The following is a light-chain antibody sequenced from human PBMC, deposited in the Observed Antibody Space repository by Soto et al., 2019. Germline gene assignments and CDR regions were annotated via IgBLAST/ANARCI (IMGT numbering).Light chain of an antibody. CDR3: QSYYISLSGVL. J-gene: IGLJ2*01. Sequence: QSVLTQPPSASGSPGQSVTISCTGTSSDIGTNGYVSWYQQNPGKAPKLMLYEVNQRPSGVPDRFSGSKSGNTASLTVSGLPAEDEADFYCQSYYISLSGVLFGGGTELTVL. CDR1: SSDIGTNGY. V-gene: IGLV2-8*01. CDR2: EVN.